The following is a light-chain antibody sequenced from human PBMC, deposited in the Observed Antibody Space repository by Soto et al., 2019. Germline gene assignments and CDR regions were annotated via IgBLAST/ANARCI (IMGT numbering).Light chain of an antibody. Sequence: EILLTQSPGTLSLSPGERATLSCRASQSVSSSYLAWYQPKPGQATRLIIYGASSRANGIPDRFSESGSGTDFTLTISRLEPEDFALYYCQQYGSSPSLTFGGGTKVDIK. CDR1: QSVSSSY. CDR2: GAS. V-gene: IGKV3-20*01. J-gene: IGKJ4*01. CDR3: QQYGSSPSLT.